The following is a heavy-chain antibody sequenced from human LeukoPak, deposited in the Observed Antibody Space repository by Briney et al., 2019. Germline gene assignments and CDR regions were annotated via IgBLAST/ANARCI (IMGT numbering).Heavy chain of an antibody. V-gene: IGHV4-39*01. CDR2: IYYSGST. D-gene: IGHD5-12*01. Sequence: PSETLSLTCTVSGGSISSSSYYWGWIRQPPGKGLEWIGSIYYSGSTYYNPSLKSRVTISVDTSKNQFSLKLSSVTAADTAVYYCARQKGLRVYYLDYWGQGTLVTVSS. CDR3: ARQKGLRVYYLDY. J-gene: IGHJ4*02. CDR1: GGSISSSSYY.